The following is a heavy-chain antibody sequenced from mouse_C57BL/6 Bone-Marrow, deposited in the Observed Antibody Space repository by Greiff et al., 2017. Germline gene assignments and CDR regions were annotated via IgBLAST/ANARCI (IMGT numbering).Heavy chain of an antibody. Sequence: EVKLMESGEGLVKPGGSLKLSCAASGFTFSSYAMSWVRQTPEKRLEWVAYISSGGDYIYYADTVKGRFTISRDNARNTLYLQMGSLKSEDTAMYYCTREKFPRYEVGYAMDYWGQGTSVTDTS. D-gene: IGHD1-1*02. CDR2: ISSGGDYI. V-gene: IGHV5-9-1*02. J-gene: IGHJ4*01. CDR1: GFTFSSYA. CDR3: TREKFPRYEVGYAMDY.